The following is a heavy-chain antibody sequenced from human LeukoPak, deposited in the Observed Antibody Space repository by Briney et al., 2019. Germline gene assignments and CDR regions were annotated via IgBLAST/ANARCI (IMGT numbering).Heavy chain of an antibody. CDR1: GGSFSGYY. CDR2: INHSGST. D-gene: IGHD3-16*01. J-gene: IGHJ4*02. Sequence: SETLSLTCAVYGGSFSGYYWSWIRQPPGKGLEWIGEINHSGSTNYNPSLKSRVTISVDTSKNHFSLNLSSVTAADTAVYYCARRNDPYYFDYWGQGTLVTVSS. V-gene: IGHV4-34*01. CDR3: ARRNDPYYFDY.